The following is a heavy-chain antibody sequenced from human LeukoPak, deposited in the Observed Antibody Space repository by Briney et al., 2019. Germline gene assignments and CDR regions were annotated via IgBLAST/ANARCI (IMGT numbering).Heavy chain of an antibody. CDR2: FYYTGST. D-gene: IGHD6-25*01. CDR1: GASISSYGYY. V-gene: IGHV4-39*01. Sequence: ETLSLTCTVSGASISSYGYYWGWIRQPPGQGLEWIGSFYYTGSTYYSPSLKSRVTISVDTSKNQFSLRLTFVTAADTALYYCARRSDTWHAFDSWGQGTLVTVSS. J-gene: IGHJ4*02. CDR3: ARRSDTWHAFDS.